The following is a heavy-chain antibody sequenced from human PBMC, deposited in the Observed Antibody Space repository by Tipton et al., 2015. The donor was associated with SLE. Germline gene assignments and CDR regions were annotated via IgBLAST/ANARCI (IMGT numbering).Heavy chain of an antibody. Sequence: RSLRLSCAASGFTFSNYAMHWVRQAPGKGLEWVTFISYDGSNKYYGDSVKGRFTISRDNSKNTSYLQMNSLRAEDTAVYYCARVIAAPPYGMDVWGQGTTVTVSS. J-gene: IGHJ6*02. V-gene: IGHV3-30*04. D-gene: IGHD6-6*01. CDR1: GFTFSNYA. CDR3: ARVIAAPPYGMDV. CDR2: ISYDGSNK.